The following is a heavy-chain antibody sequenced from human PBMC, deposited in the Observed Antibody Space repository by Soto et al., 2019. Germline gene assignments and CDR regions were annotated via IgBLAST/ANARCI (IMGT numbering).Heavy chain of an antibody. CDR3: AAAPRY. CDR2: IYDSGST. V-gene: IGHV4-59*01. CDR1: GGSISNYY. Sequence: QVQLQESGPGLVKPSETLSLTCTVSGGSISNYYWSWVRQPPGKGLEWIGYIYDSGSTNYNPSLKSLVTISVYTSKNQFSLRLTSVTAADTAVYYCAAAPRYWGQGTLVTVSS. J-gene: IGHJ4*02. D-gene: IGHD2-15*01.